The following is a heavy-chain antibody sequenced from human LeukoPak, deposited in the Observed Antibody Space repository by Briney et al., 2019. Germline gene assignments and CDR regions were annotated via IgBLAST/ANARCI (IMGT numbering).Heavy chain of an antibody. CDR2: ISSSGSTI. J-gene: IGHJ5*02. CDR3: ARDSSGHSSTGSGWFDP. CDR1: GFTFSCCE. V-gene: IGHV3-48*03. D-gene: IGHD2-2*01. Sequence: GGSLRLSCAASGFTFSCCEMNWVRQAPGKGLEWVSYISSSGSTIYYADSVKGRFTISRDNAKNSLYLQMNSLRAEDTAVYYCARDSSGHSSTGSGWFDPWGQGTLVTVSS.